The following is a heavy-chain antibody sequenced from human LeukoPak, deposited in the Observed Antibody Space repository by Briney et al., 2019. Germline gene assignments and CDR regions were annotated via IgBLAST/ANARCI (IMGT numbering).Heavy chain of an antibody. CDR2: IYPGDSDT. J-gene: IGHJ4*02. CDR3: ARSLTSSSWSDY. V-gene: IGHV5-51*01. Sequence: GESLKISCKGSGYSFSTYYIAWVRQMPGKGLEWMGIIYPGDSDTRYSPSFQGQVTISADKSISTAYLQWSSLKASDTAMYYCARSLTSSSWSDYWGQGTLVTVSS. D-gene: IGHD6-13*01. CDR1: GYSFSTYY.